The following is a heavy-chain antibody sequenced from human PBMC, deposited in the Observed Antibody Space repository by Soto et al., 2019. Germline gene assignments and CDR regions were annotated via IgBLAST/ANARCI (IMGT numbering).Heavy chain of an antibody. CDR2: IYYSGST. D-gene: IGHD6-13*01. CDR1: GGSISSYY. CDR3: ARDSRYSSSWYSFDY. V-gene: IGHV4-59*01. J-gene: IGHJ4*02. Sequence: PSETLSLTCTVSGGSISSYYWSWIRQPPGKGLEWIGYIYYSGSTNYNPSLKSRVTISVDTSKNQFSLKLSSVTAADTAVYYCARDSRYSSSWYSFDYWGQGTLVTV.